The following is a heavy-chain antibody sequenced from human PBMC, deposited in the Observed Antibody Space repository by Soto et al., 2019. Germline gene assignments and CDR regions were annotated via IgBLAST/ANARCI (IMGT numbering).Heavy chain of an antibody. CDR2: IWYDGSNK. CDR1: GFTFSSYG. Sequence: QVQLVESGGGVVQPVRSLRLSCAASGFTFSSYGMHWVRQAPGKVLEWVAVIWYDGSNKYYADSVKGRFTISRDNSKNTLYLQMNSLRAEDTAVYYCARDYDSSGYPRYYFDYWGQGTLVTVSS. D-gene: IGHD3-22*01. V-gene: IGHV3-33*01. J-gene: IGHJ4*02. CDR3: ARDYDSSGYPRYYFDY.